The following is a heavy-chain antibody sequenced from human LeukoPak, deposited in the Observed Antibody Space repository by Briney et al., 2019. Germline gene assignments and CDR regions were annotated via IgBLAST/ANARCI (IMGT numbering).Heavy chain of an antibody. D-gene: IGHD5-12*01. CDR3: ASSGFAKLRLGIDY. CDR1: GGSISSSSYY. V-gene: IGHV4-39*07. Sequence: SETLSLTCTVSGGSISSSSYYWGWIRQPPGKGLEWIGSIYYSGSTYYNPSLKSRVTISVDTSKNQFSLKLSSVTAADTAVYYCASSGFAKLRLGIDYWGQGTLVTVSS. J-gene: IGHJ4*02. CDR2: IYYSGST.